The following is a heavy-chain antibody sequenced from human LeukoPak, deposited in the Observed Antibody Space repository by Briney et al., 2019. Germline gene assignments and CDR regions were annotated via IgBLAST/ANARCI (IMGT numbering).Heavy chain of an antibody. Sequence: GGSLRLSCAASGFTFSSYAMHWVRQAPGKGLEWVAVISYDGSNKYYADSVKGRFTISRDNSKNTLYLQMNSLRAEDTAVYYCARDLFRRRNGVVEGYFDYWDQGTLVTVSS. CDR3: ARDLFRRRNGVVEGYFDY. CDR2: ISYDGSNK. V-gene: IGHV3-30-3*01. D-gene: IGHD2-8*01. CDR1: GFTFSSYA. J-gene: IGHJ4*02.